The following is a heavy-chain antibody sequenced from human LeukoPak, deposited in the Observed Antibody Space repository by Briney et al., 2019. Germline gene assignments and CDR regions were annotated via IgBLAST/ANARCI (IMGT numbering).Heavy chain of an antibody. CDR2: IKSKTDGGTT. J-gene: IGHJ4*02. V-gene: IGHV3-15*01. D-gene: IGHD3-3*01. Sequence: PGGSLRPSCAASGFTFCNAWMSWVRQAPGKGLEWVGRIKSKTDGGTTDSAAPVKGRFTISRDDSKNTLYLQMNSLKTEDTAVYYCTSTYDFWSGYRYWGQGTLVTVSS. CDR3: TSTYDFWSGYRY. CDR1: GFTFCNAW.